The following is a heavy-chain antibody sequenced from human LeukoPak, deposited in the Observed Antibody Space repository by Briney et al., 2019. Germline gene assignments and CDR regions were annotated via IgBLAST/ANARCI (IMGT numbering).Heavy chain of an antibody. CDR2: ISSSSSYI. V-gene: IGHV3-21*04. CDR3: ARVQQYDKFDY. Sequence: GGSLRLSCAASGFTFSSYSMNWVRQAPGKGLEWVSSISSSSSYIYYADSVKGRFTISRDNAKNSLHLQMNSLRAEDTAFYYCARVQQYDKFDYWGQGTLVTVSS. CDR1: GFTFSSYS. J-gene: IGHJ4*02. D-gene: IGHD3-22*01.